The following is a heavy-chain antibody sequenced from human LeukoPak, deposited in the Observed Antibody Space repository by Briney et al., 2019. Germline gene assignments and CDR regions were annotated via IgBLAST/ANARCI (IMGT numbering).Heavy chain of an antibody. V-gene: IGHV1-69*02. D-gene: IGHD7-27*01. CDR2: IIPILGIA. Sequence: SVKVSCKASGGTFSSYTISWVRQAPGQGLEWMGRIIPILGIANYAQKFQGRVTITADKSTSTAYTELSSLRSEDTAVYYCARGLTGVHDAFDIWGQGTLVTVSS. J-gene: IGHJ3*02. CDR3: ARGLTGVHDAFDI. CDR1: GGTFSSYT.